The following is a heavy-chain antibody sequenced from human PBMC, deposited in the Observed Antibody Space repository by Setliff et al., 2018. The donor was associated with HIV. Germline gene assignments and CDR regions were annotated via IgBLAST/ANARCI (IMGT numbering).Heavy chain of an antibody. CDR3: ARGHYFKDV. CDR1: GFTFSRYA. Sequence: GGSLRLSCAASGFTFSRYAMTWVRQAPGKGLEWVSAISGSGIGSYYPDSVKGRFTISRDNSKNTLFLQMNSLRAEDTAVYYCARGHYFKDVWGQGTTVTVSS. J-gene: IGHJ6*02. CDR2: ISGSGIGS. V-gene: IGHV3-23*01. D-gene: IGHD3-22*01.